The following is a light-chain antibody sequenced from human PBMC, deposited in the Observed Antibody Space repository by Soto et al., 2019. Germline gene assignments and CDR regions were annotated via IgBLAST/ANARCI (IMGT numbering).Light chain of an antibody. V-gene: IGKV3-20*01. CDR2: GAS. J-gene: IGKJ1*01. Sequence: EIVLTQSPGTLSLSPGERATLSCRASQSFSNNYLAWYQQKPGQAPRLLIYGASNRATGIPDRFSGSGSGTDFTLTISRLEPEDFAVYYCQQYAGSPRTFGQGTKVDIK. CDR1: QSFSNNY. CDR3: QQYAGSPRT.